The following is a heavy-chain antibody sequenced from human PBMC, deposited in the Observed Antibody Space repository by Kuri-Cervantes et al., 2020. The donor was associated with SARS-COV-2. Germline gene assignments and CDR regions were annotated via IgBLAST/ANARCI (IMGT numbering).Heavy chain of an antibody. D-gene: IGHD3-9*01. CDR1: GFTFGDYA. CDR3: TRLTFPYYYYMDV. V-gene: IGHV3-49*04. Sequence: GSLKISCTASGFTFGDYAMSWVRQAPGKGLEWVGFIRSKAYGGTTEYAASVKGRFTISRDDSKSIAYLQMNSLKTEDTAVYYCTRLTFPYYYYMDVWGKGTTVTVSS. CDR2: IRSKAYGGTT. J-gene: IGHJ6*03.